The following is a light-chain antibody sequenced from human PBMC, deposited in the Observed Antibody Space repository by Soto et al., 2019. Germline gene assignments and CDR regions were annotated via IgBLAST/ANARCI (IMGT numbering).Light chain of an antibody. CDR2: GAS. Sequence: DIQMTQSPSSLSASIGETVTITCRASQDISGRLNWYQQTRGRVPKLLIYGASNLESGVPSRFSGSGSGTDFTPTSSGLHPEDVASYYRQQCYRPPLSFGGGTRVEF. CDR3: QQCYRPPLS. CDR1: QDISGR. J-gene: IGKJ4*01. V-gene: IGKV1-39*01.